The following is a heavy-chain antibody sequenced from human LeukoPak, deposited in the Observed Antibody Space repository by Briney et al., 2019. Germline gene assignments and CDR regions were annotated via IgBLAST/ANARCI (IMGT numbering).Heavy chain of an antibody. D-gene: IGHD3-10*02. CDR2: ISSSGSTI. J-gene: IGHJ6*04. CDR3: AELGITMIGGV. CDR1: GFTFSSYE. V-gene: IGHV3-48*03. Sequence: GGSLRLSCAASGFTFSSYEMNWVRQVPGKGLEWVSYISSSGSTIYYADSVKGRFTISRDNAKNSLYLQMNSLRAEDTAVYYCAELGITMIGGVWGKGTTVTISS.